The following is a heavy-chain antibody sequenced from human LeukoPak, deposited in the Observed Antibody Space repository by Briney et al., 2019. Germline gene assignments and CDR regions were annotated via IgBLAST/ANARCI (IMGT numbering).Heavy chain of an antibody. J-gene: IGHJ6*03. CDR1: GGSISSYY. Sequence: SETLSLTCTVSGGSISSYYWSWIRQPPGKGLEWIGYIYYSGSTNYNPSLKSRVTISVDTSKNQFSPKLSSVTAADTAVYYCARENNYYYYMDVWGKGTTVTVSS. CDR3: ARENNYYYYMDV. CDR2: IYYSGST. V-gene: IGHV4-59*01.